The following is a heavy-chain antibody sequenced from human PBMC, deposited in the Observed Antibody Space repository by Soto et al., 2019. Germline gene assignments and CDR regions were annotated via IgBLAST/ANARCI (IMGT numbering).Heavy chain of an antibody. CDR3: ARSFMVPVDSFDY. CDR2: IYYSGST. D-gene: IGHD3-10*01. V-gene: IGHV4-59*01. J-gene: IGHJ4*01. CDR1: NGSLSSNY. Sequence: PSETLSLTCTVSNGSLSSNYWSWIRQSPGKGLEWIGNIYYSGSTNYNPSLKSRVTMSVDTSKNQFTLKLSSVTAADTGVYFCARSFMVPVDSFDYWGHRTQVPLST.